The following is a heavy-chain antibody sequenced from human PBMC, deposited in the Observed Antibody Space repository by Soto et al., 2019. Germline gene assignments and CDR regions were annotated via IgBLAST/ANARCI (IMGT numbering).Heavy chain of an antibody. CDR1: GYTFSNYG. J-gene: IGHJ4*02. CDR2: ISLYSDGT. V-gene: IGHV1-18*01. CDR3: ARVVPGPVARSGL. D-gene: IGHD2-2*01. Sequence: RVSVKVSCKTAGYTFSNYGITWVRQAPGQPLEWLGWISLYSDGTIYAQRFQGRVSMTTATSTTTAYMELRSLRSDDTAVYYSARVVPGPVARSGLWGQETRVSVSS.